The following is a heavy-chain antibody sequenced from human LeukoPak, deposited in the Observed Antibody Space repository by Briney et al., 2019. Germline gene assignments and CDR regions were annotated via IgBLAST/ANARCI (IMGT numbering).Heavy chain of an antibody. CDR3: ARDVRYSGYDYDY. V-gene: IGHV1-18*01. CDR1: GFTFTNYS. Sequence: ASVTVSCKPSGFTFTNYSICWVRHGHGQGREWMGCVSGYNGHTNYAQNRQGRVTMATDTSTSTAYMELRSLRSDDTAVYYCARDVRYSGYDYDYWGQGALVTVSS. D-gene: IGHD5-12*01. J-gene: IGHJ4*02. CDR2: VSGYNGHT.